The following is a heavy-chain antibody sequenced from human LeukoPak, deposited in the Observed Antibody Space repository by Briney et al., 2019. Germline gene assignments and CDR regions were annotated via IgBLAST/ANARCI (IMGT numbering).Heavy chain of an antibody. J-gene: IGHJ4*02. CDR3: ARGEWFGELGIDY. V-gene: IGHV3-21*01. Sequence: GGSLRFSCAASGFTFSSYSMNWVRQAPGKGLEWVSSISSSSSYIYYADSVKGRFTISRDNAKNSLYLQMNSLRAEDTAVYYCARGEWFGELGIDYWGQGTLVTVSS. CDR1: GFTFSSYS. D-gene: IGHD3-10*01. CDR2: ISSSSSYI.